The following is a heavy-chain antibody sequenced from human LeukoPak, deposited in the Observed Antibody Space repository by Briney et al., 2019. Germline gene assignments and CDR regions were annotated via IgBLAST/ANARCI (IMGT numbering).Heavy chain of an antibody. Sequence: PGGSLRLSCAASGFTFSSYGMHWVRQAPGKGLGWVAFIRYDGSNKYYADSVKGRFTISRDNSKNTLYLQMNSLRAEDTAVYYCAKDFTNTPKYYYDSSGYYPSPDWGQGTLVTVSS. CDR1: GFTFSSYG. CDR2: IRYDGSNK. D-gene: IGHD3-22*01. V-gene: IGHV3-30*02. CDR3: AKDFTNTPKYYYDSSGYYPSPD. J-gene: IGHJ4*02.